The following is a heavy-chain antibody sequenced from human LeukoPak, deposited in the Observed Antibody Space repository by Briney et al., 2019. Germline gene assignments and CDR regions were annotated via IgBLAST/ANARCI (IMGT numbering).Heavy chain of an antibody. CDR2: INPNSGGT. V-gene: IGHV1-2*02. CDR1: GYTFTSYG. J-gene: IGHJ6*03. Sequence: ASVKVSCKASGYTFTSYGISWVRQAPGQGLEWMGWINPNSGGTNYAQKFQGRVTMTRDTSISTAYMELSRLRSDDTAVYYCAARSEPGIAAAVPTRNLDMDVWGKGTTVTVSS. D-gene: IGHD6-13*01. CDR3: AARSEPGIAAAVPTRNLDMDV.